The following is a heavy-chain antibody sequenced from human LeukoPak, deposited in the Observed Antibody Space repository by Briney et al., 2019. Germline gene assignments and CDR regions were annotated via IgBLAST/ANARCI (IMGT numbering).Heavy chain of an antibody. CDR3: ARDEAAAGTRWFDP. V-gene: IGHV4-34*01. CDR1: GGSFSGYD. J-gene: IGHJ5*02. Sequence: SETLSLTCAVYGGSFSGYDWSWIRQAPGKGLEWIGEGNHSGSTKYNPSLKSRVTISVETSKNQFSLKLSSVTAADTAVYYCARDEAAAGTRWFDPWGQGTLVTVSS. CDR2: GNHSGST. D-gene: IGHD6-13*01.